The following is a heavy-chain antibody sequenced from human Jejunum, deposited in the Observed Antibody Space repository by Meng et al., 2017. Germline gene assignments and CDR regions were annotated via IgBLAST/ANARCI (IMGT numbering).Heavy chain of an antibody. V-gene: IGHV4-61*08. D-gene: IGHD7-27*01. CDR3: ARDHWGSLDY. CDR2: AST. CDR1: CGSVSSSGYQ. Sequence: VPLPGAGPGRVRPSETLSRICAVSCGSVSSSGYQWGWIRQPPGKGLEWIGYASTNYNPSLKSRVTISVDTSKNQFSLKLTSVTAADTAVYYCARDHWGSLDYWGQGVLVTVSS. J-gene: IGHJ4*02.